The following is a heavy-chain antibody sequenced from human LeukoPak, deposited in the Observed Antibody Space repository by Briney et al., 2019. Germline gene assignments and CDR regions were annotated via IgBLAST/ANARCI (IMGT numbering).Heavy chain of an antibody. CDR1: GGSISSYY. CDR3: ARHQYSSGGPRFDP. CDR2: IYYSGST. J-gene: IGHJ5*02. V-gene: IGHV4-59*08. D-gene: IGHD6-19*01. Sequence: SETLSLTCTVSGGSISSYYWCWIRQPPGKRLGWFGYIYYSGSTNYNPSLKSRVTISVDTSKNQFSLKLSSVTAADTAVYYCARHQYSSGGPRFDPWGQGTRVTVSS.